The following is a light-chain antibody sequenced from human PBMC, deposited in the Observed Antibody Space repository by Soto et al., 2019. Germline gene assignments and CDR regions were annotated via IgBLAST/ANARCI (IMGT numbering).Light chain of an antibody. CDR3: SSYISSSTNV. Sequence: QSVLTQPASVSGSPGQSSTISGIGTSSDIGRYNYVSWYQQYPGKAPKFMIYDVSNRPSGVSNRFSGSKSGNTASLTISGLQAEEEADYYCSSYISSSTNVFGPGTKLTVL. V-gene: IGLV2-14*01. CDR2: DVS. CDR1: SSDIGRYNY. J-gene: IGLJ1*01.